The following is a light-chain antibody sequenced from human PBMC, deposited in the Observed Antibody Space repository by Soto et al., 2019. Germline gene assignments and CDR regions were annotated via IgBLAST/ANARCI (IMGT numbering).Light chain of an antibody. CDR1: STDVGGFNY. CDR3: SSYSSSTTHVV. Sequence: QSALTQPAFVSGSPGRSVTISCTGTSTDVGGFNYVSWYQHLPGRAPKLIIYDVTNRPSGISYRFSASKSGRTASLTISGLQAEDEAEYYCSSYSSSTTHVVFGGGTKLTVL. J-gene: IGLJ2*01. V-gene: IGLV2-14*03. CDR2: DVT.